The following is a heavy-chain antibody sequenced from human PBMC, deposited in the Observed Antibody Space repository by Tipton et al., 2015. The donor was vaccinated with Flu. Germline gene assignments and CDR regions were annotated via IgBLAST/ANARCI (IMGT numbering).Heavy chain of an antibody. CDR2: ISYIGTT. D-gene: IGHD3-10*01. Sequence: GLVKPSEILSLTCTVSGFSISSGGYFWGWLRQPQGKGLEWIGTISYIGTTYYHPSLKSRVTVSFDTSNNHFSLRLTSATAADTAVYYCARITRMTMIRGIRVPYYFDIWGPGTLVTVTS. V-gene: IGHV4-39*07. CDR1: GFSISSGGYF. J-gene: IGHJ4*02. CDR3: ARITRMTMIRGIRVPYYFDI.